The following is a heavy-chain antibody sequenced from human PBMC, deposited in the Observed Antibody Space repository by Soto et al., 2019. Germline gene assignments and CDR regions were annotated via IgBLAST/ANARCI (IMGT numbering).Heavy chain of an antibody. CDR1: GFTFSSYA. J-gene: IGHJ6*02. CDR3: AREVFCSSSSCQVRYGMDV. CDR2: ISGSGGST. V-gene: IGHV3-23*01. D-gene: IGHD2-2*01. Sequence: PGGSLRLSCAASGFTFSSYAMSWVRQAPGKGLEWVSAISGSGGSTYYADSVKGRFTISRDHSRNTLYLQMNSLRVEDTAVYYCAREVFCSSSSCQVRYGMDVWGQGTTVTVSS.